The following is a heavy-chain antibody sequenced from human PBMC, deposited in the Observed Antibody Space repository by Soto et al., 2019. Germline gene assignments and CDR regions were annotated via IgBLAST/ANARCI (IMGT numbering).Heavy chain of an antibody. CDR1: GGSFSGYY. V-gene: IGHV4-34*01. J-gene: IGHJ6*02. CDR3: ERVYDFWSGYLPRYYYYGMDV. D-gene: IGHD3-3*01. Sequence: SETLSLTCAVYGGSFSGYYWSWIRQPPGKGLEWIGEINHSGSTNYNPSLKSRLNISVDTSKNQFSLKLSSVTAAETAVYYCERVYDFWSGYLPRYYYYGMDVWGQRTTVPVSS. CDR2: INHSGST.